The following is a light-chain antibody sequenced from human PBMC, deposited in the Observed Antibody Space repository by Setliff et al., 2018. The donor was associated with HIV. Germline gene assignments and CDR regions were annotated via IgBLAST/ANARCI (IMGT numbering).Light chain of an antibody. V-gene: IGLV1-40*01. CDR2: SFT. CDR3: QSYDSSLSGYV. Sequence: QSVLTQPPSVSGAPGQRVTISCTGSSSNIGAGFAVHWYQQFPGTAPKLLIYSFTNRPSGVPDRFSGSKSGTSASLAIAGLQAEDEADYYCQSYDSSLSGYVFGTGTKGTVL. J-gene: IGLJ1*01. CDR1: SSNIGAGFA.